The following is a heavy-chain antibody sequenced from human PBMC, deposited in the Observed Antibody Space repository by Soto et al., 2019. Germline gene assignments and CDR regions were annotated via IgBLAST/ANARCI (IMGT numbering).Heavy chain of an antibody. CDR1: GGTFSSYA. Sequence: QVQLVQSGTEVKKPGSSVKVSCKASGGTFSSYAISWVRQAPGQGLEWMGGIIPIFGTANYAQKFQGRVTITADKSTSTAYMELSSLRSEDTAVYYCASQWLVRRYYYYGMDVWGQWTTVTVSS. V-gene: IGHV1-69*06. CDR2: IIPIFGTA. J-gene: IGHJ6*02. CDR3: ASQWLVRRYYYYGMDV. D-gene: IGHD6-19*01.